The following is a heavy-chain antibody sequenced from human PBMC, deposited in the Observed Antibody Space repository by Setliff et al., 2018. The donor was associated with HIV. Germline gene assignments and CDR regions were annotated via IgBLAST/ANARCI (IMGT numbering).Heavy chain of an antibody. Sequence: HPGGSLRLSCAASGFTFSGYWMHWVRQAPGKGLVWVSRINSDGSSTTYADSVKGRFTISRDNAKNTLYLQMNSLRAEDTAVYYCATHRVGQRPWLSDFWGQGTLVTVSS. J-gene: IGHJ4*02. CDR1: GFTFSGYW. CDR2: INSDGSST. V-gene: IGHV3-74*01. D-gene: IGHD5-12*01. CDR3: ATHRVGQRPWLSDF.